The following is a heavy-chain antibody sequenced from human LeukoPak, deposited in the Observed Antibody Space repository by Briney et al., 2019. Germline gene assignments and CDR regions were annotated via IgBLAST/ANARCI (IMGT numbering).Heavy chain of an antibody. V-gene: IGHV1-18*01. D-gene: IGHD4-17*01. CDR3: ARGTGNYGDPASFDY. J-gene: IGHJ4*02. CDR2: ISVYNGNT. Sequence: ASVKVSCKASGYTFTSYAMNWVRQAPGQGLEWMGWISVYNGNTNYAQKLQGRATMTTDTSTSTAYMEVRSLRSDDTAIYYCARGTGNYGDPASFDYWGRGTLVTVSS. CDR1: GYTFTSYA.